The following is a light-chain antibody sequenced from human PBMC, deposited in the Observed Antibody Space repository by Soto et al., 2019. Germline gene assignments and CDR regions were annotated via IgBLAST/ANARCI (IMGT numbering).Light chain of an antibody. CDR1: QSISSW. Sequence: DLQMTQSPSTLAASVGDRVTITCRASQSISSWLAWYQQKPGKAPKLLIYKASSLEGGVPSRSSGSGSGTEFTPTISSLQPDDFATYSCQRYHSYPYTFGQGTKVNIK. V-gene: IGKV1-5*03. CDR2: KAS. J-gene: IGKJ2*01. CDR3: QRYHSYPYT.